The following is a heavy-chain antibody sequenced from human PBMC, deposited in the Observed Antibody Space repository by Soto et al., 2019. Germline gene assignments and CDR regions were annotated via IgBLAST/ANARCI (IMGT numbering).Heavy chain of an antibody. V-gene: IGHV1-18*01. J-gene: IGHJ4*02. CDR1: GYTFPSYG. Sequence: ASVKVSCKASGYTFPSYGISWVRQAPGQGLEWMGWISAYNGNTHFAQKFQGRVTMTTDTSTTTAYMELRSLRSDDTAVYYCARDSRRYSSSALRDYWGQGTLVTFSS. CDR3: ARDSRRYSSSALRDY. CDR2: ISAYNGNT. D-gene: IGHD6-6*01.